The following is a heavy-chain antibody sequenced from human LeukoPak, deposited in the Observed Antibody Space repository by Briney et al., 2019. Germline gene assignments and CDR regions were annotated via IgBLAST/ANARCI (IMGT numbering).Heavy chain of an antibody. CDR3: ARGGEDTRIEAYSLDY. J-gene: IGHJ4*02. D-gene: IGHD3-22*01. CDR1: GGSFSGYY. V-gene: IGHV4-34*01. CDR2: INHSGST. Sequence: SETLSLTCAVYGGSFSGYYWSWIRQPPGKGLEWIGEINHSGSTNYNPSLKSRVTISVDTSKNQFSLKLSSVTAADTAVYYCARGGEDTRIEAYSLDYGGQGTLVTVSS.